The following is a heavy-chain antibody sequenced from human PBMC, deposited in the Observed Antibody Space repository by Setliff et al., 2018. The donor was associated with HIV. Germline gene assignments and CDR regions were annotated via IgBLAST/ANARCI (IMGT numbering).Heavy chain of an antibody. CDR1: GGSISSGGYY. CDR3: ARVPGRDYYDTSGDFDY. V-gene: IGHV4-39*07. D-gene: IGHD3-22*01. J-gene: IGHJ4*02. CDR2: ISYGGIT. Sequence: SETLSLTCTVSGGSISSGGYYWSWIRQHPGKGLEWIGAISYGGITYYNPSLTSRVTISVDTSKNQFSLKVTSVTAADTAVYYCARVPGRDYYDTSGDFDYWGLGTLVTVSS.